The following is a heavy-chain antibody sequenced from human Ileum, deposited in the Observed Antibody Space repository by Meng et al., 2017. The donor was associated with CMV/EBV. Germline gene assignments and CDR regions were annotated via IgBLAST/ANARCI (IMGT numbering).Heavy chain of an antibody. Sequence: SLITRGVGVGWIRQPPGKALEWLALIYWDDDKRYSPSLKSRLSITKDTSKNQVVLTMTNMDPVDTATYYCAHSHHQFYGSGSYYFDYWGQGTLVTVSS. V-gene: IGHV2-5*02. CDR3: AHSHHQFYGSGSYYFDY. J-gene: IGHJ4*02. CDR1: SLITRGVG. CDR2: IYWDDDK. D-gene: IGHD3-10*01.